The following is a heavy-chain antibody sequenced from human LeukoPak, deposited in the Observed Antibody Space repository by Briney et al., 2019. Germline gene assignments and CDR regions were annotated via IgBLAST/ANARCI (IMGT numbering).Heavy chain of an antibody. CDR2: INPSGGST. CDR1: GYTFTSYY. V-gene: IGHV1-46*01. D-gene: IGHD1-26*01. J-gene: IGHJ4*02. Sequence: ASVKVSCKASGYTFTSYYMHWVRQAPGQGLEWMGIINPSGGSTSYAQKFQGWVTMTRDTSISTAYMELSRLRSDDTAVYYCARGSYSGSYWLLDYWGQGTLVTVSS. CDR3: ARGSYSGSYWLLDY.